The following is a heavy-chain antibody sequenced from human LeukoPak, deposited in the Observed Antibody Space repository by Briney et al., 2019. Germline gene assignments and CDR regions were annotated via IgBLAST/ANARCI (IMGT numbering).Heavy chain of an antibody. CDR1: GGSIRSSFY. Sequence: PSETLSLTCSVSGGSIRSSFYWGWIRQPPGKGLEWIASISGSISYSDTYYNPSLKSRVTISVDASKSQFSLRLSSVPAADTAVYYCARLTYSNNWYFRRGLDNWFDPWGQGTLVTVSS. J-gene: IGHJ5*02. D-gene: IGHD6-13*01. V-gene: IGHV4-39*07. CDR2: ISGSISYSDT. CDR3: ARLTYSNNWYFRRGLDNWFDP.